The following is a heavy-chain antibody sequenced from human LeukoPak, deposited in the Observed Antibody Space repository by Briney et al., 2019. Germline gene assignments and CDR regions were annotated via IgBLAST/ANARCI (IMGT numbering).Heavy chain of an antibody. D-gene: IGHD6-19*01. Sequence: GASVKVSCKASGYTFNNYGISWVRQAPGQGLEWMGWISAYNGNTNYAQKLQGRVTMTTDTSTSTAYMELRSLRSDDTAVYYCAREVEASGQWLVRDDAFDIWGQGTMVTVSS. CDR2: ISAYNGNT. J-gene: IGHJ3*02. CDR3: AREVEASGQWLVRDDAFDI. CDR1: GYTFNNYG. V-gene: IGHV1-18*01.